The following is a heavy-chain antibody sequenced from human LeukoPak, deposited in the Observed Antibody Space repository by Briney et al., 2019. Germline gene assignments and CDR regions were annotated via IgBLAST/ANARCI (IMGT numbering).Heavy chain of an antibody. D-gene: IGHD6-13*01. Sequence: PSETLSLTCTVSGGSVSSGSYYWSWIRQPPGKGLEWIGYIYYSGSTNYNPSLKGRVTISVDTSKNQFSLKLSSVTAADTAVYYCASYSSSWYYLDYWGQGTLVTVSS. CDR3: ASYSSSWYYLDY. CDR2: IYYSGST. V-gene: IGHV4-61*01. CDR1: GGSVSSGSYY. J-gene: IGHJ4*02.